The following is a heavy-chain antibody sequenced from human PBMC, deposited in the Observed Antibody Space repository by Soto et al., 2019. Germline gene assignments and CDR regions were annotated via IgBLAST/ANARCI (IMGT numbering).Heavy chain of an antibody. CDR2: IYYSGST. D-gene: IGHD3-9*01. J-gene: IGHJ4*02. Sequence: SSETLSLTCTVSGGSITNFHWSWIRQPPGKGLEWIGYIYYSGSTNYNPSPKSRVTMSIDTSKNQFSLKLISVTAADTAAYYCAAYDSEGYFDYWGQGALVTVSS. V-gene: IGHV4-59*01. CDR3: AAYDSEGYFDY. CDR1: GGSITNFH.